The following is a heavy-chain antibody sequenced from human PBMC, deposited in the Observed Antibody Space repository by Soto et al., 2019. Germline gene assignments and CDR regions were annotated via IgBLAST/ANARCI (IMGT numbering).Heavy chain of an antibody. D-gene: IGHD2-2*01. Sequence: SETLSLTSAVSGGSISSGGFSWSWIRQPPGKGLEWIGKIYYSGSTYYNPSLTDRVTISVDTSKNQFSLKLSSVTAADTAVYYCVRRERVTAATRYYYGMDVWGQGTTVTVSS. CDR3: VRRERVTAATRYYYGMDV. J-gene: IGHJ6*02. CDR1: GGSISSGGFS. CDR2: IYYSGST. V-gene: IGHV4-30-2*03.